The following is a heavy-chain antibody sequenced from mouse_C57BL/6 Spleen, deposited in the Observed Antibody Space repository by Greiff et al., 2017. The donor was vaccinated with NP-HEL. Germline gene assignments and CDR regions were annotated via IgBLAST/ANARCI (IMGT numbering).Heavy chain of an antibody. CDR2: IYPGSGNT. D-gene: IGHD2-4*01. V-gene: IGHV1-76*01. CDR3: ARNEYDGFAY. J-gene: IGHJ3*01. Sequence: VQLQQSGAELVRPGASVKLSCKASGYTFTDYYINWVKQRPGQGLEWIARIYPGSGNTYYNEKFKGKATLTADKSSSTAYMQLSSLTSEDSAVYFCARNEYDGFAYWGQGTLVTVSA. CDR1: GYTFTDYY.